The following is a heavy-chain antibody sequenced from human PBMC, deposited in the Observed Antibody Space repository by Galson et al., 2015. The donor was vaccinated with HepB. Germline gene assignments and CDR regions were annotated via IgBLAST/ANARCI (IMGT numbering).Heavy chain of an antibody. V-gene: IGHV1-46*04. D-gene: IGHD2-15*01. J-gene: IGHJ6*02. CDR2: INPSGGST. Sequence: SVKVSCKASGYTFTSYYMHWVRQAPGQGLEWMGIINPSGGSTSYAQKLQGRVTMTRDTSTSTVYMELSSLRPEDTAVYYCARECNVNIVVVVAATRVTDYYYGMDVWGQGTTVTVSS. CDR1: GYTFTSYY. CDR3: ARECNVNIVVVVAATRVTDYYYGMDV.